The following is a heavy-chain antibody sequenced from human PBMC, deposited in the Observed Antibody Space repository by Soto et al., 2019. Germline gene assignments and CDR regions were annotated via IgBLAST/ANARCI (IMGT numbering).Heavy chain of an antibody. Sequence: ASVKVSCTASGYTFTSYGINWVRQAPGQGLEWMGWISAYNGNTNYAQKLQGRVTMTTDTSTSTAYMELRSLRSDDTAVYYCARTSMQSRGYSYGHGGMDVWGQGTTVTVSS. CDR3: ARTSMQSRGYSYGHGGMDV. D-gene: IGHD5-18*01. V-gene: IGHV1-18*01. J-gene: IGHJ6*02. CDR2: ISAYNGNT. CDR1: GYTFTSYG.